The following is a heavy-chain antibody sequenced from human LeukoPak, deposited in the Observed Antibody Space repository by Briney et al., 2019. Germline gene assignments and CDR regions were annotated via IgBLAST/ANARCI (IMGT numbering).Heavy chain of an antibody. Sequence: PSETLSLTCSVSGGSISSLYWSWIRQPPGKALEWLALIYGNDDKRYSPSLKSRLTITKDTSENQVVLTMTNMDPVDTATYYCAHDSPGNYGFDYWGQGTLVPVSS. V-gene: IGHV2-5*01. J-gene: IGHJ4*02. CDR3: AHDSPGNYGFDY. CDR1: GGSISSLYW. D-gene: IGHD3-16*01. CDR2: IYGNDDK.